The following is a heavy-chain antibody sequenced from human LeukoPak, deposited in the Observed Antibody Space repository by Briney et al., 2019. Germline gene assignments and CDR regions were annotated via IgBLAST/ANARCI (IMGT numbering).Heavy chain of an antibody. Sequence: SETLSLTCTASGGSSSTNNYFWGWVRQPPGKGLEWIGTISYRGSTYYNPSLKSRVTMAVDTSKNQFSLKLSSVTAADTAVYYCARLYDSSGRKVDYWGQGILVTVSS. CDR2: ISYRGST. D-gene: IGHD3-22*01. CDR1: GGSSSTNNYF. CDR3: ARLYDSSGRKVDY. V-gene: IGHV4-39*01. J-gene: IGHJ4*02.